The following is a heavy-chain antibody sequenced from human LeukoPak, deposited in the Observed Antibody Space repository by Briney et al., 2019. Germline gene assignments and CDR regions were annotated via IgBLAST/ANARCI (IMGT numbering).Heavy chain of an antibody. V-gene: IGHV3-48*03. CDR1: GFTFSSYE. CDR2: ISSSGSSI. Sequence: EGSLRLSCAPSGFTFSSYEMNWVREAPGKGLEWVSYISSSGSSIYCADSVKGRFTISRDNAKNSLYLQMNSLRAEDTAVYYCAREAEYTSGWQEYFQHWGQGTLVTFSS. CDR3: AREAEYTSGWQEYFQH. D-gene: IGHD6-19*01. J-gene: IGHJ1*01.